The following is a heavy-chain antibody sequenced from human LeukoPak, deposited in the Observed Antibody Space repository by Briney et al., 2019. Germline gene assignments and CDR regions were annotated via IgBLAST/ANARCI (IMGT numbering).Heavy chain of an antibody. CDR3: ARDNYYYDSSGYS. D-gene: IGHD3-22*01. CDR1: GFTFSSYS. Sequence: PGGSLRLSCAASGFTFSSYSMNWVRQAPGKGLEWVSYISSSSSTIYYADSVKGRFTISRDNAKNSLYLQMNSLRAEDTAVYYCARDNYYYDSSGYSWGQGTLVTVSS. CDR2: ISSSSSTI. J-gene: IGHJ4*02. V-gene: IGHV3-48*04.